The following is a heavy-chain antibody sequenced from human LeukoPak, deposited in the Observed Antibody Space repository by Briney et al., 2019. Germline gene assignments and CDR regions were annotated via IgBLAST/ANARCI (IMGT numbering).Heavy chain of an antibody. CDR1: VGSISSNY. CDR2: IYSSGNT. J-gene: IGHJ2*01. Sequence: SETLSLTCTVSVGSISSNYWTWIRQPAGKGLEWIGRIYSSGNTNYNPSLKSRVTMSIDTSKNQFSLKLSSVTAADTAVYYCARDRGYSYGYWYFDLWGRGTLVTVSS. CDR3: ARDRGYSYGYWYFDL. D-gene: IGHD5-18*01. V-gene: IGHV4-4*07.